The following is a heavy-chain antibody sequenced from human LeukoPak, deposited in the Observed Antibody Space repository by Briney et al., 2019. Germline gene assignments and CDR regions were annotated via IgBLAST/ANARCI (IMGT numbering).Heavy chain of an antibody. D-gene: IGHD3-22*01. CDR3: AHGGYYYDTSGYSEAASDR. V-gene: IGHV2-5*02. J-gene: IGHJ5*02. CDR1: GSSLNTSGVG. CDR2: IYWDDDK. Sequence: SGPTLVKPTQTLTLTCTFSGSSLNTSGVGVGWIRQPPGKALEWLALIYWDDDKRYSPSLKSRLTITKDTSKNQVVLTMTNMDPVDTATYYCAHGGYYYDTSGYSEAASDRWGQGTLVTVSS.